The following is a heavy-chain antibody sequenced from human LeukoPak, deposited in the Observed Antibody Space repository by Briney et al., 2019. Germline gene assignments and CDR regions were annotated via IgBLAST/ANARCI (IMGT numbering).Heavy chain of an antibody. J-gene: IGHJ4*02. Sequence: GGSLRLSCTASKFSVSSMSWVRQAPGKGLEWVSIIYSGGNTYYADSVKGRFTISRDNSKNTLYLQMNSLRAEDTAVYYCARDREGSSSWDYWGQGTLVAVSS. CDR2: IYSGGNT. CDR1: KFSVSS. CDR3: ARDREGSSSWDY. V-gene: IGHV3-53*01. D-gene: IGHD6-13*01.